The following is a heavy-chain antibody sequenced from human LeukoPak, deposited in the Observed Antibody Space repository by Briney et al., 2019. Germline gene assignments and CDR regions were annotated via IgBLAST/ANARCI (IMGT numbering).Heavy chain of an antibody. D-gene: IGHD5-24*01. Sequence: GGSLRLSCAASGFTFSSYSMNWVRQAPGKGLEWASSISSSSSYIYYADSVKGRFTISRDNAKNSLYLQMNSLRAEDTAVYYCARETYGYKNPLFDYWGQGTLVTVSS. CDR1: GFTFSSYS. CDR3: ARETYGYKNPLFDY. CDR2: ISSSSSYI. V-gene: IGHV3-21*01. J-gene: IGHJ4*02.